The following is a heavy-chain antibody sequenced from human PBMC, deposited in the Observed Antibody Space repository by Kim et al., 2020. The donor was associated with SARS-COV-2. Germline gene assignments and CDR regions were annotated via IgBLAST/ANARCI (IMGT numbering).Heavy chain of an antibody. Sequence: KFSQDSVMGRFTISRDHSKNTLYLQMNSLRAGDTALYYCAREGRDGYSDSWGRGTLVTVSS. CDR2: K. V-gene: IGHV3-33*01. J-gene: IGHJ4*02. CDR3: AREGRDGYSDS. D-gene: IGHD2-15*01.